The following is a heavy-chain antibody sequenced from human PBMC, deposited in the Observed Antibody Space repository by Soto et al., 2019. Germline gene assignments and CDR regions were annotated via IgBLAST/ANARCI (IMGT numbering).Heavy chain of an antibody. CDR3: AREEGDLVAATQSFDY. J-gene: IGHJ4*02. CDR2: TYYRSKWYN. D-gene: IGHD2-15*01. Sequence: PLQTLSLTCAISGDSVSSNSAAWNWIRQSPSRGLEWLGRTYYRSKWYNDYAVSVKSRITINPDTSKNQFSLQLNSVTPEDTAVYYCAREEGDLVAATQSFDYWGQGTLVTVSS. V-gene: IGHV6-1*01. CDR1: GDSVSSNSAA.